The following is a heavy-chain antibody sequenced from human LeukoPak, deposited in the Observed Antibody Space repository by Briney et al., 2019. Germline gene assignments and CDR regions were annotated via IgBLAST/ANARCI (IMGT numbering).Heavy chain of an antibody. D-gene: IGHD3-22*01. J-gene: IGHJ4*02. CDR3: ARAKREVITTTYYFDY. CDR1: GYTFTSYD. CDR2: MDPNSGNT. Sequence: SGASVKVSCKASGYTFTSYDINWVRQATGQGLEWMGWMDPNSGNTGYAQKFQGRVTMTRNTSISTAYMELSSLRSEDTAVYYCARAKREVITTTYYFDYWGQGTLVTVSS. V-gene: IGHV1-8*01.